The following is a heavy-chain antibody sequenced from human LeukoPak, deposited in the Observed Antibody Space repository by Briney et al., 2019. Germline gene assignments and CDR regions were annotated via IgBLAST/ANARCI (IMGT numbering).Heavy chain of an antibody. D-gene: IGHD3-10*01. J-gene: IGHJ6*03. Sequence: SETLSLTCTVSGGSISSGSYYWSWIRQPAGKGLEWIGRIYTSGSTNYNPSLKSRVTISVDTSKNQFSLKLSSVTAADTAVYYCASRITMVREALEPNYYYYYMDVWGKGTTVTVSS. CDR1: GGSISSGSYY. V-gene: IGHV4-61*02. CDR3: ASRITMVREALEPNYYYYYMDV. CDR2: IYTSGST.